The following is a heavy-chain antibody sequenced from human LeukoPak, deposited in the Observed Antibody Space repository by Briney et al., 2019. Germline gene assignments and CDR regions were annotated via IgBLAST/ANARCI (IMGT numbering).Heavy chain of an antibody. CDR3: ARDKEYYDFWSGYSRYMDV. CDR1: GFTFSCYW. D-gene: IGHD3-3*01. CDR2: ISSSGSTI. V-gene: IGHV3-48*04. Sequence: GSLRLSCAASGFTFSCYWMSWVRPAPGKGLEWVSYISSSGSTIYYADSVKGRFTISRDNAKNSLYLQMNSLRAEDTAVYYCARDKEYYDFWSGYSRYMDVWGKGTTVTVSS. J-gene: IGHJ6*03.